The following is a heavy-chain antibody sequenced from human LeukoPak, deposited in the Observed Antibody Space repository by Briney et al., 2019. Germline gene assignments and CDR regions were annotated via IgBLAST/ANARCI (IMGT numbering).Heavy chain of an antibody. CDR3: ARDGAGYYGSGSYINFDY. Sequence: ASVKVSCKASGYTFTGYYMHWVRQAPGQGLEWMGWINPNSGGTNYAQKFQGWVTVTRDTSISTAYMELSRLRSDDTAVYYCARDGAGYYGSGSYINFDYWGQGTLVTVSS. CDR2: INPNSGGT. J-gene: IGHJ4*02. CDR1: GYTFTGYY. D-gene: IGHD3-10*01. V-gene: IGHV1-2*04.